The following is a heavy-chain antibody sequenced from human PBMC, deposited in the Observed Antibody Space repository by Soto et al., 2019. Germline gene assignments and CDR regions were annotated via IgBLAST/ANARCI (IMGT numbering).Heavy chain of an antibody. Sequence: ASVKVSCKSSGFMFTAYGFYWVRQAPGEGHEWMGWISAYNGNTKYVQKFQDRITITTDTSTSTAYMELSSLRSEDTAVYYCARDHCSGGSCYSSAYFDYWGQGTLVTVSS. CDR1: GFMFTAYG. V-gene: IGHV1-18*01. CDR3: ARDHCSGGSCYSSAYFDY. J-gene: IGHJ4*02. D-gene: IGHD2-15*01. CDR2: ISAYNGNT.